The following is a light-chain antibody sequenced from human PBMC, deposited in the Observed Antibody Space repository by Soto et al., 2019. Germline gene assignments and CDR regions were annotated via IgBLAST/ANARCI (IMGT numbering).Light chain of an antibody. Sequence: EIVMTQSPATLYVSPGESATLSCRASQSLNNYLAWYQQKPGQAPTLLIYGIYIRATGIPARFSGSGSGTEFTLTISSLQSEDFAVYYCQQYNAWPLTFGGGTKVEIK. CDR3: QQYNAWPLT. CDR1: QSLNNY. J-gene: IGKJ4*01. CDR2: GIY. V-gene: IGKV3-15*01.